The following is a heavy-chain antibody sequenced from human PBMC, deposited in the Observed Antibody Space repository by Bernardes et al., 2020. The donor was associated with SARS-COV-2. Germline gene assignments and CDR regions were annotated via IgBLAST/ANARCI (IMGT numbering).Heavy chain of an antibody. CDR3: ARVPRGDDSSG. CDR2: INPQSGDS. J-gene: IGHJ4*02. CDR1: GFTFSVYY. Sequence: SVKVSCRASGFTFSVYYIHWVRQAPGQGLEWMGWINPQSGDSNFAQRFQGRVTLTRDTSISTAYMELSRLRSDDTAVYYCARVPRGDDSSGWGQGTLVTVSS. D-gene: IGHD3-22*01. V-gene: IGHV1-2*02.